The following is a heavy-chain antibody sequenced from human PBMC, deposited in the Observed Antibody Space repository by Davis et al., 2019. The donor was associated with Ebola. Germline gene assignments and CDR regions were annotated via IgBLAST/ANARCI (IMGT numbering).Heavy chain of an antibody. CDR3: ARSPASWVATTRYYYYYGMDV. CDR1: GYTFTSYG. Sequence: ASVKVSCKATGYTFTSYGISWVRQAPGQGLEWMGWISAYNGNTNYAQKLQGRVTMTTDTSTSTAYMELRSLRSDDTAVYYCARSPASWVATTRYYYYYGMDVWGQGTTVTVSS. CDR2: ISAYNGNT. J-gene: IGHJ6*02. D-gene: IGHD5-12*01. V-gene: IGHV1-18*01.